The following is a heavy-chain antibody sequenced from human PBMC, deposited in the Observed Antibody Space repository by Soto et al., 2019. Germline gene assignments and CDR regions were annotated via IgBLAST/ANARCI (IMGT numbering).Heavy chain of an antibody. CDR2: ISSNSAYI. V-gene: IGHV3-21*02. D-gene: IGHD6-13*01. CDR1: GFTFRSFT. Sequence: EVPLVESGGGLVEPGGSLRLSCAASGFTFRSFTMNWVRQAPGKGLEWVSTISSNSAYIYYTDALRGRFTISRDNAKNSLHLQINSLRAEDTAVDYCTRDASRDSSARGWFDPWGPGTLVTVSS. CDR3: TRDASRDSSARGWFDP. J-gene: IGHJ5*02.